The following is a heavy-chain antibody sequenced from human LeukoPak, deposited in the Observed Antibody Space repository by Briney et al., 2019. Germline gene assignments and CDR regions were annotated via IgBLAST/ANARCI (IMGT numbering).Heavy chain of an antibody. CDR3: ARGDYYGMDV. CDR1: GGSISSGGYS. Sequence: SETLSPTCAVSGGSISSGGYSWSWIRQPPGKGLEWIGYIYHSGSTYYNPSLKSRVTISVDRSKNQFSLKLSSVTAADTAVYYCARGDYYGMDVWGQGTTVTVSS. V-gene: IGHV4-30-2*01. CDR2: IYHSGST. J-gene: IGHJ6*02.